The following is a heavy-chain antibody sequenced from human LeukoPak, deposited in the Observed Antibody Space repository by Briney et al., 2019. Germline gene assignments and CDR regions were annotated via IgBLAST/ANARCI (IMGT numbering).Heavy chain of an antibody. CDR1: GFTFGDYA. J-gene: IGHJ6*03. CDR2: IRSKAYGGTT. V-gene: IGHV3-49*04. CDR3: TRDLGRLYYYYYMDV. Sequence: GGSLRLSCTASGFTFGDYAMSWVRQAPGKGLEWVGFIRSKAYGGTTEYAASVKGRFTISRDDSKSIAYLQMNSLKTEDTAVYYCTRDLGRLYYYYYMDVWGKGTTVTVSS.